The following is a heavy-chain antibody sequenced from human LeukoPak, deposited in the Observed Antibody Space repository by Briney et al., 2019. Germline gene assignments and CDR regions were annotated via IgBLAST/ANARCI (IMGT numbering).Heavy chain of an antibody. CDR3: AKEGYGGNPIRRDFDY. CDR2: ISGSGGST. J-gene: IGHJ4*02. Sequence: GGSLRLSCAASGFTFSSYAMSWVRQAPGKGLEWVSAISGSGGSTYYADSVKGRFTISRDNSKNTLYLQMSSLRAEDTAVYYCAKEGYGGNPIRRDFDYWGQGTLVTVSS. V-gene: IGHV3-23*01. D-gene: IGHD4/OR15-4a*01. CDR1: GFTFSSYA.